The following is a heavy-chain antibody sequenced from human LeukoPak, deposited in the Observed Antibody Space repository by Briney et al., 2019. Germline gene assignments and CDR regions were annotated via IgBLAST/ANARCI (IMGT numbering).Heavy chain of an antibody. J-gene: IGHJ5*02. V-gene: IGHV4-4*07. CDR2: IYTSGST. CDR1: GGSISSYY. Sequence: KSSETLSLTCTVSGGSISSYYWSWIRQPAGKGLEWIGRIYTSGSTNYNPSLKSRVTISVDTSKNQFSLKLSSVTAADTAVYYCARHSPNYYDSSGQAFDPWGQGTLVTVSS. D-gene: IGHD3-22*01. CDR3: ARHSPNYYDSSGQAFDP.